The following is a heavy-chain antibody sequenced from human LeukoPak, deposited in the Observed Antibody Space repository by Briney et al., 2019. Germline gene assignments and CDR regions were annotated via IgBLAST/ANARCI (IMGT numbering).Heavy chain of an antibody. Sequence: SETLSLTCTVSGGSISSSGYYWGWIRQPPGKGLEWIGTIYYSGSTNYNPSLKSRVTISVDTSKNQFSLKLSSVTAADTAVYYCARFKATYYYYYGMDVWGQGTTVTVSS. CDR1: GGSISSSGYY. V-gene: IGHV4-39*07. CDR3: ARFKATYYYYYGMDV. CDR2: IYYSGST. J-gene: IGHJ6*02.